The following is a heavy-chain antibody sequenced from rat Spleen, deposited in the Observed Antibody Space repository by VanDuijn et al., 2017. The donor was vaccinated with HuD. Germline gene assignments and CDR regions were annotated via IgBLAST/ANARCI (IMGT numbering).Heavy chain of an antibody. CDR3: ARHYGGYSEYVMDA. Sequence: EVQLVESDGGLVQPGGSLKLSCAVSGITFSDYYMAWVRQAPTKGLEWVTTISHDGGNTYYRDSVKGRFTISRDNAKSTLYLQMDSLRSEDTATYYCARHYGGYSEYVMDAWGQGASVTVSS. CDR1: GITFSDYY. J-gene: IGHJ4*01. V-gene: IGHV5-25*01. CDR2: ISHDGGNT. D-gene: IGHD1-11*01.